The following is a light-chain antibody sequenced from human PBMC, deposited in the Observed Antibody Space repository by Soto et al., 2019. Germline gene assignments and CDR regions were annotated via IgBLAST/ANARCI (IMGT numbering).Light chain of an antibody. J-gene: IGLJ3*02. CDR3: SLKTHAIIRV. V-gene: IGLV2-18*01. CDR2: EVN. CDR1: SSDVGSYNH. Sequence: QSALTQPPSVSGSPGQSVTISCTGTSSDVGSYNHVSWYQQTPGTAPKVIIYEVNNRPSGVPDRFSGSKSGNTASLTISGLQAEDEADYYCSLKTHAIIRVFGGGTKLTVL.